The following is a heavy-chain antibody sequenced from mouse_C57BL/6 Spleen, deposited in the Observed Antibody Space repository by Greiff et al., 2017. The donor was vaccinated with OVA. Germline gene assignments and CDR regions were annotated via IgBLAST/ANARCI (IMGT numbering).Heavy chain of an antibody. Sequence: QVQLKESGAELVKPGASVKISCKASGYAFSSYWMNWVKQRPGKGLEWIGQIYPGDGDTNYNGKFKGKATLTADKSSSTAYMQLSSLTSEDSAVYFCASSTGTGYFDVWGTGTTVTVSS. J-gene: IGHJ1*03. V-gene: IGHV1-80*01. D-gene: IGHD4-1*02. CDR2: IYPGDGDT. CDR3: ASSTGTGYFDV. CDR1: GYAFSSYW.